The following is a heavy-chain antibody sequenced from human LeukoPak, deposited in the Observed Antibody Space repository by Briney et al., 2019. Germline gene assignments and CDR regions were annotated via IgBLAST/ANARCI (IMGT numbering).Heavy chain of an antibody. CDR3: ARVNYYDTSGYQTDY. J-gene: IGHJ4*02. V-gene: IGHV3-21*01. Sequence: GGSLRLSCAASGFTVSSNYMNWVRQAPGKGLEWVSSISSSSSYIYYAHSVKGRFTISRDNAKNSLYLQMNSLRAEDTAVYYCARVNYYDTSGYQTDYWGQGTLVTVSS. D-gene: IGHD3-22*01. CDR2: ISSSSSYI. CDR1: GFTVSSNY.